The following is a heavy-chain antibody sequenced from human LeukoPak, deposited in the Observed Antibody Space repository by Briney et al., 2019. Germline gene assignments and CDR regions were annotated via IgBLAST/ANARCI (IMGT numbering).Heavy chain of an antibody. D-gene: IGHD6-13*01. CDR2: ISSSSSTI. J-gene: IGHJ5*02. CDR3: AKDSRQQLVREENAAVNWFDP. V-gene: IGHV3-48*01. Sequence: GGSLRLSCAASGFTFSSYSMNWVRQAPGKGLEWVSYISSSSSTIYYADSVKGRFTISRDNAKNSLYLQMNSLRAEDTAVYYCAKDSRQQLVREENAAVNWFDPWGQGTLVTVSS. CDR1: GFTFSSYS.